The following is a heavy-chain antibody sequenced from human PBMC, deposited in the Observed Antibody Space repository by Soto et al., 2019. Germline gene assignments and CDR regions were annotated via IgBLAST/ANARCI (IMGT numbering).Heavy chain of an antibody. CDR1: GGTFSSYA. D-gene: IGHD3-16*02. CDR3: ARNDYVWGSYRPLNGMDV. CDR2: TIPIFGTA. V-gene: IGHV1-69*13. Sequence: ASVKVSCKASGGTFSSYAISWVRQAPGQGLEWMGGTIPIFGTANYAQKFQGRVTITADESTSTAYMELSSLRSEDTAVYYCARNDYVWGSYRPLNGMDVWGQGTTVTVSS. J-gene: IGHJ6*02.